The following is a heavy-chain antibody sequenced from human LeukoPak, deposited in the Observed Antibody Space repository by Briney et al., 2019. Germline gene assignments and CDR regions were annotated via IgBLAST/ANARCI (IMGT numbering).Heavy chain of an antibody. D-gene: IGHD4-17*01. CDR2: ISTRGSRT. CDR3: AKDGTTETTNYYYAMDV. V-gene: IGHV3-48*03. CDR1: GFTFSSDE. J-gene: IGHJ6*02. Sequence: GGSLRLSCIGSGFTFSSDEMNWVRQAPGKGLEWVSYISTRGSRTYYADSVKGRFTSSRDDAKNSLYLQMNSLRAEDTATYYCAKDGTTETTNYYYAMDVWGQGTTVTVSS.